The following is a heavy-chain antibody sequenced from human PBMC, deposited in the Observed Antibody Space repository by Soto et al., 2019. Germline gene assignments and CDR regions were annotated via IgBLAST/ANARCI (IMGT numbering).Heavy chain of an antibody. CDR3: ARDVYCSSTSCSNWFDP. D-gene: IGHD2-2*01. J-gene: IGHJ5*02. CDR2: IWYDGSNK. Sequence: GGSLRLSCAASGFTFSSYGMHWVRQAPGKGLEWVAVIWYDGSNKYYADSVKGRFTISRDNSKNTLYLQMNSLRAEDTAVYYCARDVYCSSTSCSNWFDPWGQGTLVTVSS. V-gene: IGHV3-33*01. CDR1: GFTFSSYG.